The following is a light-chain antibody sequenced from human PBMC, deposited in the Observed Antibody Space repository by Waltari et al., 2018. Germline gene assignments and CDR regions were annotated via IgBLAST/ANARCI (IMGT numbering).Light chain of an antibody. CDR1: NSNIGGNS. V-gene: IGLV1-44*01. CDR2: NDN. Sequence: QSVLTQPPSVSGTPGQRVTISCSGSNSNIGGNSVNWYQQLPGTAPKRLIYNDNPGPSGVPYRFSASKSGTSASLAITGLQSEDDAYYYCAVWDDSLGGVFGGGTKLTVL. J-gene: IGLJ3*02. CDR3: AVWDDSLGGV.